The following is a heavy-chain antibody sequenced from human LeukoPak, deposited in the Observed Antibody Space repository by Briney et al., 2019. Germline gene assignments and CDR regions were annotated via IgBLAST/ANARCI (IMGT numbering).Heavy chain of an antibody. CDR3: ARDTLSGSHDFDY. J-gene: IGHJ4*02. CDR1: GFMFSSHG. D-gene: IGHD3-10*01. V-gene: IGHV3-30*03. CDR2: ISYDGGNK. Sequence: PGRSLRLSCAASGFMFSSHGMHWVRQAPGKGLEWVAVISYDGGNKYYADSVKGRFTISRDNSQNTLYLQMNSLRAEDTAVYYCARDTLSGSHDFDYWGQGTLVTVSS.